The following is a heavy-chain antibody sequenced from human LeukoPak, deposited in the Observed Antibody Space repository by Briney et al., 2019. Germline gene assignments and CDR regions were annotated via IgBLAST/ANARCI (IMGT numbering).Heavy chain of an antibody. Sequence: PSETLSLTCTVSGGSISSYYWSWIRQPPGKGLEWIGYIYYSGSTNYNPSLKSRVTISVDTPKNQFSLKLSSVTAADTAVYYCARGYNKIRHFDYWGQGTLVTVSS. J-gene: IGHJ4*02. CDR1: GGSISSYY. V-gene: IGHV4-59*12. CDR2: IYYSGST. CDR3: ARGYNKIRHFDY. D-gene: IGHD5-24*01.